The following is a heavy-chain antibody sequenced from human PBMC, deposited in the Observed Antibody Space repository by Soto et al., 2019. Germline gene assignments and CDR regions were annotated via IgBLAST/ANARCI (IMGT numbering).Heavy chain of an antibody. CDR1: GDSYSVSTDC. Sequence: PSATQSLTCNMSGDSYSVSTDCWSWIRQPPGKALQWIGFIYQSGVTSYNPSLASRVSISLDRSNNQCSLKLKSVTAADTAVYFCAGMPYTSGLRFDPWGPGTLVTVSS. CDR2: IYQSGVT. CDR3: AGMPYTSGLRFDP. J-gene: IGHJ5*02. D-gene: IGHD6-19*01. V-gene: IGHV4-30-2*01.